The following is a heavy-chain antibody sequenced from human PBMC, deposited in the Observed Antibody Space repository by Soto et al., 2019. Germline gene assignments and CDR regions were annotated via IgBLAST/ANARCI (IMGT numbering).Heavy chain of an antibody. Sequence: LSLTCTVSGGFISTGGYYWNWIRQHPGEGLEWIGYIHDSGSTYDNPSLRGRVTMSLDTSNNQFSLKLSSVTAADTAIYYCARFDPGPYYFDFWGRGTLVTVSS. CDR2: IHDSGST. CDR3: ARFDPGPYYFDF. V-gene: IGHV4-31*03. J-gene: IGHJ4*02. CDR1: GGFISTGGYY. D-gene: IGHD3-9*01.